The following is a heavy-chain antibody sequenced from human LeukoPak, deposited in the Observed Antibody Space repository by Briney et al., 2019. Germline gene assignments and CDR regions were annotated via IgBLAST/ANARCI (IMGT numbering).Heavy chain of an antibody. CDR2: IYPGDSDT. CDR1: GYSFTSYW. CDR3: ARTPPDITIFGVADY. D-gene: IGHD3-3*01. V-gene: IGHV5-51*01. Sequence: GESLEISCKGSGYSFTSYWIGWVRQMPGKGLEWMGIIYPGDSDTRYSPSFQGQVTISADKSISTAYLQWSSLKASDTAMYYCARTPPDITIFGVADYWGQGTLVTVSS. J-gene: IGHJ4*02.